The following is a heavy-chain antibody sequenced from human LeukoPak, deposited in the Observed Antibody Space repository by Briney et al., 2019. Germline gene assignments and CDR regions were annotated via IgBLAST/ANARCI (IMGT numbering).Heavy chain of an antibody. CDR3: AGYGSGSYYKPSIYYYYGMDV. Sequence: SETLSLTCAVYGGSFSGYYWSWIRQPPGKGLEWIGEINHSGSTNYNPSLKSRVTISVDTSKSQFSLKLSSVTAADTAVYYCAGYGSGSYYKPSIYYYYGMDVWGQGTTVTVSS. V-gene: IGHV4-34*01. CDR1: GGSFSGYY. CDR2: INHSGST. J-gene: IGHJ6*02. D-gene: IGHD3-10*01.